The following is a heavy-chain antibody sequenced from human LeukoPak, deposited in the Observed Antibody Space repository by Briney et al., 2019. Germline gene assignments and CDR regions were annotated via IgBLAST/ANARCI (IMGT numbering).Heavy chain of an antibody. CDR3: ARTGYYGSGSYSFQH. J-gene: IGHJ1*01. D-gene: IGHD3-10*01. CDR2: IYPGDSDT. CDR1: GYSFTNYW. Sequence: GESLKISCKGSGYSFTNYWIGWVRQMPGKGLEWMGIIYPGDSDTRYSPSFQGQVTISADKFISTAYLQWSSLRASDTAIYYCARTGYYGSGSYSFQHWGQGTLVTVSS. V-gene: IGHV5-51*01.